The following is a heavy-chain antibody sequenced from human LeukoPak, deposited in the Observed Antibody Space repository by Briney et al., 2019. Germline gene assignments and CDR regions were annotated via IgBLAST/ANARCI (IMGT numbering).Heavy chain of an antibody. CDR3: ARSLAAAGRYDAFDI. Sequence: GASVKVSCKASGYTFTSYDINWVRQATRQGLEGMGWMNLNSGNTGYAQKFQGRVTITRNTSISTAYMELSSLRSEDTAVYYCARSLAAAGRYDAFDIWGQGTMVTVSS. CDR1: GYTFTSYD. V-gene: IGHV1-8*03. D-gene: IGHD6-13*01. J-gene: IGHJ3*02. CDR2: MNLNSGNT.